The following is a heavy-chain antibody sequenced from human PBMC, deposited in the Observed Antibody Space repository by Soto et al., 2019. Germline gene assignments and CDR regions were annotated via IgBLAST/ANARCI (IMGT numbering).Heavy chain of an antibody. J-gene: IGHJ4*02. CDR3: AKDPLWELPPRFDY. D-gene: IGHD1-26*01. V-gene: IGHV3-23*01. Sequence: EVQLLESGGGLVHPGGSLRLSCAASGFTYSSHAMSWVRQAPGKGLEWVSHISGSGGSTYYADSVKGRFTISRDNSKNTLYLQMNSLRDEDTAVYYCAKDPLWELPPRFDYWGQGTLVTVSS. CDR1: GFTYSSHA. CDR2: ISGSGGST.